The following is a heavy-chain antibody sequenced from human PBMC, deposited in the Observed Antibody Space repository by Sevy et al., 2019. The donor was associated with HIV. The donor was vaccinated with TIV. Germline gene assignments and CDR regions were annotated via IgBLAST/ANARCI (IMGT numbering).Heavy chain of an antibody. Sequence: GGSLRLSCAASGFTFSRYWMTWVRQAPGKGLEWVANIKQDESEKYYVESVKGRFTISGDNAKNSLYLQMNSLRADDTAVYYCARAEQVTMLVVFGGLYFDSWGQGTLVTVSS. D-gene: IGHD3-22*01. CDR1: GFTFSRYW. CDR2: IKQDESEK. V-gene: IGHV3-7*01. CDR3: ARAEQVTMLVVFGGLYFDS. J-gene: IGHJ4*02.